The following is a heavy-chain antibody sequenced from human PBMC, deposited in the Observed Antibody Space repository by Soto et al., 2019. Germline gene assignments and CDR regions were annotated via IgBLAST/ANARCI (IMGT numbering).Heavy chain of an antibody. V-gene: IGHV3-30*09. J-gene: IGHJ4*02. CDR1: GFNFSTFT. CDR2: ISYDGINA. CDR3: AKDGVNYASLSPVDY. D-gene: IGHD2-2*01. Sequence: QIHLVESGGGVVQPGRSLRLSCAASGFNFSTFTMHWVRQAPGKGLEWVAGISYDGINAYYADSVKGRFAISRDNSKNTVSLQINSLRPADTAAYYCAKDGVNYASLSPVDYWGQGTLVTVSS.